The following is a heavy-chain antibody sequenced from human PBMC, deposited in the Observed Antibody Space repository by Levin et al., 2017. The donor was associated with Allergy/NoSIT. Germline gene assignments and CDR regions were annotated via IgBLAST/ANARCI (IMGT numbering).Heavy chain of an antibody. V-gene: IGHV3-53*01. CDR2: IYSGGST. CDR1: GFTVSSNY. J-gene: IGHJ6*02. CDR3: ARMAGDHDYGMDV. D-gene: IGHD3-16*01. Sequence: GGSLRLSCAASGFTVSSNYMSWVRQAPGKGLEWVSVIYSGGSTYYADSVKGRFTISRDNSKNTLYLQMNSLRAEDTGVYYCARMAGDHDYGMDVWGQGTTVTVSS.